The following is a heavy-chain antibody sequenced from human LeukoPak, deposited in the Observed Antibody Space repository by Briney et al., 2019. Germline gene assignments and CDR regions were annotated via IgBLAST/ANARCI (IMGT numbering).Heavy chain of an antibody. V-gene: IGHV5-51*01. J-gene: IGHJ6*03. CDR3: ARSRSSFPYYYYMDV. Sequence: GESLKISCKGSGYNFNTYWIGWVRQMPGKGLEWMGIIYPGDSDTRYSPSFQGQVTISADKSISTAYLHWSSLKASDTAMYYCARSRSSFPYYYYMDVWGEGTMVTVSS. CDR1: GYNFNTYW. CDR2: IYPGDSDT.